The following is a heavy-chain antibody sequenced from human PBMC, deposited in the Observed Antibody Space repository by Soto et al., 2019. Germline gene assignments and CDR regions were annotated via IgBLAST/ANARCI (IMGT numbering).Heavy chain of an antibody. J-gene: IGHJ4*02. CDR3: ARALVDTAMVTHFDY. CDR2: IYYSGST. CDR1: GGSVSSGSYY. V-gene: IGHV4-61*01. D-gene: IGHD5-18*01. Sequence: PSETLSLTCTVSGGSVSSGSYYWSWIRQLPGKGLEWIGYIYYSGSTNYNPSLKSRVTISVDTSKNQFSLKLSSVTAADTAVYYCARALVDTAMVTHFDYWGQGTLVTVSS.